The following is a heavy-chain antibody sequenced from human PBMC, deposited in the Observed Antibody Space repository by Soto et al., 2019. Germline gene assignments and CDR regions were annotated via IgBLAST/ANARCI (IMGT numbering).Heavy chain of an antibody. CDR2: ISGSGGST. J-gene: IGHJ4*02. CDR3: AKASSYYYDSSGHQDY. CDR1: GFTFSSYA. D-gene: IGHD3-22*01. V-gene: IGHV3-23*01. Sequence: GGSLRLSCAASGFTFSSYAMSWVRQAPGKGLEWVSAISGSGGSTYYADSVKGRFTISRDNSKNTLYLQMNSLRAEDTAVYYCAKASSYYYDSSGHQDYWGQGTLVTVSS.